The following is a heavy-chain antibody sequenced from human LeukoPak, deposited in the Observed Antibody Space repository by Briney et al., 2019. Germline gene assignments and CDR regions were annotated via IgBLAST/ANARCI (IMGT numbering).Heavy chain of an antibody. J-gene: IGHJ4*02. Sequence: GGSLRLSCAASGFTFSSYEMNWVRQAPGKGLEWVSYISSSGSTIYYADSVKGRFTISRDNAKNSLYLQMNSLRAEDTAVYYCARGSIGGSYLFDYWGQGTLVTVSS. D-gene: IGHD1-26*01. CDR2: ISSSGSTI. CDR3: ARGSIGGSYLFDY. CDR1: GFTFSSYE. V-gene: IGHV3-48*03.